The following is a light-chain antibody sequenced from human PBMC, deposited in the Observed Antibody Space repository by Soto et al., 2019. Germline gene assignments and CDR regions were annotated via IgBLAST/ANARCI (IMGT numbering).Light chain of an antibody. Sequence: DIQMTQSPSSLSASVGDRVTVTCRTSRSISRYLSWYQQKPGKAPKLLIYRASRLQSGVPSRFSGSGSGTDFTLTITNLQPEDFATYSCQQSYETPLTFGGGTKVEI. CDR3: QQSYETPLT. CDR1: RSISRY. J-gene: IGKJ4*01. CDR2: RAS. V-gene: IGKV1-39*01.